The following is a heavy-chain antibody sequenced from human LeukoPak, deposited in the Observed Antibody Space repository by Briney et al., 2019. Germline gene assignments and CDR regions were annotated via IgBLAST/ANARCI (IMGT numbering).Heavy chain of an antibody. Sequence: PGGSLRLSCTASGFTFGDYAMSWVRQAPGKGLEWVGFIGSKAYGGTTEYAASVKGRFTISRDDSKSIAYLQMNSLKTEDTAVYYCTRVREGYCSSTSCSYRYWGQGTLVTVSS. CDR3: TRVREGYCSSTSCSYRY. CDR1: GFTFGDYA. CDR2: IGSKAYGGTT. D-gene: IGHD2-2*01. J-gene: IGHJ4*02. V-gene: IGHV3-49*04.